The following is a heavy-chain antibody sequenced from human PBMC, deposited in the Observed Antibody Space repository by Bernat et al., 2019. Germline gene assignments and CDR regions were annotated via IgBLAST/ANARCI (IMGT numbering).Heavy chain of an antibody. V-gene: IGHV3-7*03. CDR1: GFTFSSYW. D-gene: IGHD6-19*01. CDR2: IKQDGSEK. J-gene: IGHJ4*02. Sequence: EVQLVESGGGLVQPGGSLRLSCAASGFTFSSYWMSWVRQAPGKGLEWVANIKQDGSEKYYVDCVKDRFTISRDNAKNSLYLQMNGVRAEDTAVYYCTREGSGWYFFYYWGQGTLVTVSS. CDR3: TREGSGWYFFYY.